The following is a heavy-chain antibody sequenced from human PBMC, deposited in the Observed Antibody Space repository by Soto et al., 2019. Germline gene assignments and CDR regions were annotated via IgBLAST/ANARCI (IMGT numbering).Heavy chain of an antibody. V-gene: IGHV3-33*01. CDR1: GFTFIDYG. J-gene: IGHJ4*02. D-gene: IGHD1-7*01. CDR2: VWFDGSIQ. CDR3: ARVDFGGNSYYFDY. Sequence: GGSLRLSCVASGFTFIDYGIHCFRQSPYKGLEWVAVVWFDGSIQYYGDSVKGRFTISRDNSNNTVDLQMNNLRAEDTAVYYCARVDFGGNSYYFDYWGQGTPVTVSS.